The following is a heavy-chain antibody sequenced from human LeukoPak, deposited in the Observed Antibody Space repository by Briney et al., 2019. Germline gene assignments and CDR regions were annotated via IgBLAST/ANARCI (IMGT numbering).Heavy chain of an antibody. V-gene: IGHV4-34*01. Sequence: SETLSLTCAVYGGSFSGYYWSWVRQPPGKGLEWIGEINHSGSTNYNPSLKSRVTISVDTSKNQFSLTLSSVTAADTAVYYCASEVVAATLDYWGQGTLVTVSS. D-gene: IGHD2-15*01. CDR2: INHSGST. J-gene: IGHJ4*02. CDR3: ASEVVAATLDY. CDR1: GGSFSGYY.